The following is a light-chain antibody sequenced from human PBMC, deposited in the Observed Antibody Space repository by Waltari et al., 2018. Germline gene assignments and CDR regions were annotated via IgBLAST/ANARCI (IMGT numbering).Light chain of an antibody. J-gene: IGKJ1*01. CDR3: QQYNSYWT. CDR1: LSIGPW. CDR2: RAS. Sequence: DTQMTQSPSTLSASVGDTVTITCRASLSIGPWLAWYQQKPGKAPKLLIYRASILQGGVPSRFSGSGSGTDFTLTISGLQPDDFATYYCQQYNSYWTFGQGTKVE. V-gene: IGKV1-5*03.